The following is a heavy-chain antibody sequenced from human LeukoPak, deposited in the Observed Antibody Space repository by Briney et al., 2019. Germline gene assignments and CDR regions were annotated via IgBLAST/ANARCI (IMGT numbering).Heavy chain of an antibody. CDR2: IKQDGSEK. CDR1: GFTFSSYW. J-gene: IGHJ4*02. Sequence: PGGSLRLSCAASGFTFSSYWMSCVRQAPGKGLECVVNIKQDGSEKYYVDSVKGRFTISRDNGTNSLYLQMNSLRAEDTDVYYCAGDPENMIIFGGVIPFKNSWGQGTLVTVSS. D-gene: IGHD3-16*01. V-gene: IGHV3-7*01. CDR3: AGDPENMIIFGGVIPFKNS.